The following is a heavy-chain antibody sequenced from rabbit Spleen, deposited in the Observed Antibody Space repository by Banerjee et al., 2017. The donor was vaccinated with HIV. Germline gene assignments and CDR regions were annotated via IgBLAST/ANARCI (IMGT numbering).Heavy chain of an antibody. D-gene: IGHD1-1*01. V-gene: IGHV1S40*01. CDR2: IYNGDGST. J-gene: IGHJ6*01. Sequence: QSLEESGGGLVQPEGSLALTCTASGFTPNNYCMCWVRQAPGKGLEWIGCIYNGDGSTYYASWAKGRFTISKTSSTTVTLQMTSLTAADTATYFCARDTSSSFSSYGMDLWGQGTLVTVS. CDR3: ARDTSSSFSSYGMDL. CDR1: GFTPNNYC.